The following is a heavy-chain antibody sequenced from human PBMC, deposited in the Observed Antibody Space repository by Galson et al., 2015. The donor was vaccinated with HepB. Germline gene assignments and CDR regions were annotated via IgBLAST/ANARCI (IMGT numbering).Heavy chain of an antibody. V-gene: IGHV1-46*01. Sequence: SVKVSCKASGYTFISYYLHWVRQAPGQGLEWMGIINPSGGGTIYAQKFQGRVTMTWDTSTSTVYMELSSLRSEDTAVYYCARGRKSCAGGSCYFVDWFDPWGQGTLVTVYS. CDR2: INPSGGGT. D-gene: IGHD2-15*01. J-gene: IGHJ5*02. CDR3: ARGRKSCAGGSCYFVDWFDP. CDR1: GYTFISYY.